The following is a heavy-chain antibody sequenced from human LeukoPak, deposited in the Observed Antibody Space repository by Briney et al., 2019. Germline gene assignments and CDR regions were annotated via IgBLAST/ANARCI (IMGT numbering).Heavy chain of an antibody. D-gene: IGHD5-24*01. J-gene: IGHJ4*02. Sequence: ASDTLSLTCAVYGESLNYYYWSWIRQSPEKGLEWIGEVFEGKTTNYNPSLKSRVTISAVTSSNQFSLNLKSVTAADTAVYYCASGAWATRLHSWAQGTLVIVSS. CDR1: GESLNYYY. CDR3: ASGAWATRLHS. V-gene: IGHV4-34*12. CDR2: VFEGKTT.